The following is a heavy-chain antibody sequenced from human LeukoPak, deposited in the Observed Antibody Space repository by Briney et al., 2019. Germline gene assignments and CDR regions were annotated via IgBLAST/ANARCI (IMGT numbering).Heavy chain of an antibody. Sequence: PGGSLRLSCAASGFTFSSYSMNWVRQAPGKGLEWVSSISSSSSYIYYADSVKGRFTISRDNAKNSLYLQMNSLRAEDTAVYYCAKDVYDSSGSIDYWGQGTLVTVPS. CDR2: ISSSSSYI. V-gene: IGHV3-21*01. J-gene: IGHJ4*02. D-gene: IGHD3-22*01. CDR1: GFTFSSYS. CDR3: AKDVYDSSGSIDY.